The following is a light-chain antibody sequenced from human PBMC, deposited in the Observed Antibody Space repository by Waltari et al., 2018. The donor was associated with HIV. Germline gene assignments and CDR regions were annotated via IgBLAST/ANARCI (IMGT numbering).Light chain of an antibody. V-gene: IGLV1-51*01. CDR2: ANN. CDR1: NSNIGSNP. CDR3: GAWDNRLGSWV. Sequence: QSAVTQPPSVSAAPGQSVTISCSGANSNIGSNPVSWYQHVPGAAPKLLVNANNGRPSALRDRFSGSKSGTSATLVISGLQTGDEADYYCGAWDNRLGSWVFGGGTKLTVL. J-gene: IGLJ3*02.